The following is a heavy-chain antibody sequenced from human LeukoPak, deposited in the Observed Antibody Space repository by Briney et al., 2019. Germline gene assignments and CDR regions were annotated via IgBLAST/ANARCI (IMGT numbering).Heavy chain of an antibody. CDR1: GFTFSSYS. J-gene: IGHJ4*02. D-gene: IGHD3-22*01. Sequence: GGSLRLSCAASGFTFSSYSMNWVRQAPGKGLEWVSSISSSSSYIYYADSVKGRFTISRDNAKNSLYLQMNGLRAEDTAVYYCARVMEYYYDSSGYDYWGQGTLVTVSS. CDR2: ISSSSSYI. CDR3: ARVMEYYYDSSGYDY. V-gene: IGHV3-21*01.